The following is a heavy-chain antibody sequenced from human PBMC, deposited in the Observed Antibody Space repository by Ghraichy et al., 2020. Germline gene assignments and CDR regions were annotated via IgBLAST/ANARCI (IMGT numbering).Heavy chain of an antibody. CDR2: ISWNSGNI. D-gene: IGHD6-6*01. CDR3: TKAPYSSSSPFLDY. Sequence: SLNISCAASGFTFDDYAMHWVRQAPGKGLEWVSGISWNSGNIGYADSVKGRFTISRDNAKNSLYLQMNSLRAEDTALYYCTKAPYSSSSPFLDYWGQGTLVTVSS. CDR1: GFTFDDYA. J-gene: IGHJ4*02. V-gene: IGHV3-9*01.